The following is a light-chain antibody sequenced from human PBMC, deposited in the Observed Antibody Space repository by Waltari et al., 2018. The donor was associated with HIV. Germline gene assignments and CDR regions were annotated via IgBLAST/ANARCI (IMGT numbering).Light chain of an antibody. J-gene: IGKJ2*01. V-gene: IGKV1-39*01. CDR3: QQSYTNPYT. CDR2: AAS. CDR1: QFISRY. Sequence: DIQMTQSPSSLSASLGDTVTITFRASQFISRYLSWYQQTPGNAPKLLIYAASSLQRGVPSRFSGSGAGTDFTLTISGLQSEDFATYYCQQSYTNPYTFGLGTQVDIK.